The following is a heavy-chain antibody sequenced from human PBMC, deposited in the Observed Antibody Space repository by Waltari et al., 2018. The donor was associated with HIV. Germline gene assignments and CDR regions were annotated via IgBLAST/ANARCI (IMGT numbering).Heavy chain of an antibody. V-gene: IGHV4-4*02. Sequence: QVQLQESGPRLVKPSGTLSLNCAVSGDSITSAHWWTWVRQPPGKGLEWIGEIYHSERTNYNPSLKSRVTMSVDKSKNQFSLKMTFMTAADTAVYFCARTRLLDRNYMDVWGKGATVIVSS. J-gene: IGHJ6*03. CDR1: GDSITSAHW. CDR2: IYHSERT. D-gene: IGHD3-3*01. CDR3: ARTRLLDRNYMDV.